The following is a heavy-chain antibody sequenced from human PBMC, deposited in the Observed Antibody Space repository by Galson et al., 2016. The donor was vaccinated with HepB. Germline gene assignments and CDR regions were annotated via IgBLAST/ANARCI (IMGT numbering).Heavy chain of an antibody. V-gene: IGHV3-48*03. Sequence: SLRLSCAASGFTFSSYEMNWVRQAPGKGLEWISYISPSGTTTYYADSVKGRFTISRVNAKNSLYLQMNSLRAEDTALYYCARDFEGYFDPWGQGTLVTVSS. D-gene: IGHD1-1*01. CDR2: ISPSGTTT. J-gene: IGHJ5*02. CDR3: ARDFEGYFDP. CDR1: GFTFSSYE.